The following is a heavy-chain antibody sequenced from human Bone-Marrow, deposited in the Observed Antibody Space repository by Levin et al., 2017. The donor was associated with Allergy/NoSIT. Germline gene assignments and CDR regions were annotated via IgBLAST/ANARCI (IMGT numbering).Heavy chain of an antibody. V-gene: IGHV5-51*01. Sequence: PGESLKISCKASGYNFISYYIAWVRQMPGKGLEWMGVIYPGDSDTRYSPSFQGQVTISADKSITTAYLQWSSLKASDTAIYYGARLYDTSSWYENRFDPWGQGTLVTVSS. J-gene: IGHJ5*02. D-gene: IGHD6-13*01. CDR1: GYNFISYY. CDR2: IYPGDSDT. CDR3: ARLYDTSSWYENRFDP.